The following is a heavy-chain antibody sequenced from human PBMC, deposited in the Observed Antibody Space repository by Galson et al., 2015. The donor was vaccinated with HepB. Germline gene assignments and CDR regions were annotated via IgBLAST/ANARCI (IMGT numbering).Heavy chain of an antibody. J-gene: IGHJ6*02. CDR2: IIPIFHRP. CDR3: ARVGSRSETHYDVVGPLTYYYYGIDV. D-gene: IGHD3-10*01. Sequence: SVKVSCKASGGTFSSYTINWVRQAPGQGLEWLGGIIPIFHRPNYAQKFQGRVTMTADGSTKTAFMELSSLTSDDTAVYYCARVGSRSETHYDVVGPLTYYYYGIDVWGQGTTVPVSS. CDR1: GGTFSSYT. V-gene: IGHV1-69*13.